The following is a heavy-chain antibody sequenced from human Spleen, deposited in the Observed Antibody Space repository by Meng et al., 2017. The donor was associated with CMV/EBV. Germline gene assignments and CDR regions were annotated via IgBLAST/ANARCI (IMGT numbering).Heavy chain of an antibody. V-gene: IGHV3-30*02. CDR2: IRYDGSNK. J-gene: IGHJ4*02. Sequence: GESLKISCAASGFTFNSYGMHWVRQPPGKGLEWVAFIRYDGSNKYYADSVKGRFTISRDNSKNTLYLQTNSLRTEDTAVYYCARDGRMYGDFAPLYFDCWGQGRLVTVSS. CDR3: ARDGRMYGDFAPLYFDC. CDR1: GFTFNSYG. D-gene: IGHD4-17*01.